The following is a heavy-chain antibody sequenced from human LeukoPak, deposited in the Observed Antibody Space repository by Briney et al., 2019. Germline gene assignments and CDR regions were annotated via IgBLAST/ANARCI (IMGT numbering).Heavy chain of an antibody. CDR2: INEDGSQS. Sequence: GGSLRLSCAASGFTFSRYWMSWVRQAPGKGLEWVANINEDGSQSYYVDSVKGRFTISRDNARNSLYLQINNLRGEDTAVYYCASSNPAGSSWRPFDNWGQGTLVTVSS. V-gene: IGHV3-7*01. CDR3: ASSNPAGSSWRPFDN. CDR1: GFTFSRYW. J-gene: IGHJ4*02. D-gene: IGHD6-13*01.